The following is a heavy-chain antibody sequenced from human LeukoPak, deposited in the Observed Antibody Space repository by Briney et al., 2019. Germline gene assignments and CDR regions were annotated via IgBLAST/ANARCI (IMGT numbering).Heavy chain of an antibody. CDR3: ATDPLLGKYDSSGYLDY. V-gene: IGHV1-24*01. Sequence: ASVKVSCKVSGYTLTEISTHWVRQAPGKGLEWMGGFDAEDGETIYAQKFQGRVTMTEDTSTDTAYMELSSLRSEDTAVYYCATDPLLGKYDSSGYLDYWGQGTLVTVSS. D-gene: IGHD3-22*01. CDR2: FDAEDGET. J-gene: IGHJ4*02. CDR1: GYTLTEIS.